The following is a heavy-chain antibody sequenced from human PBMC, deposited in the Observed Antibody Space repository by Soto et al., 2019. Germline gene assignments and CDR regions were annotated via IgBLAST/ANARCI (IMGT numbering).Heavy chain of an antibody. V-gene: IGHV4-59*08. CDR3: ASFGEHNWIDP. CDR1: GGSISSYY. D-gene: IGHD3-16*01. J-gene: IGHJ5*02. Sequence: PSETLSLTCTVSGGSISSYYWSWIRQPPGKGLEWIGYIYYSGSTNYNPSLKSRVTISVDTSKNQFSLKLSSVTAADTAVYYCASFGEHNWIDPWGQGTLVTVSS. CDR2: IYYSGST.